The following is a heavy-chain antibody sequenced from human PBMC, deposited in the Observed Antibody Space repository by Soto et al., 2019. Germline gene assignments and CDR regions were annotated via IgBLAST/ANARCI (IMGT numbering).Heavy chain of an antibody. CDR3: AKDQLGYSYGPYGMDV. V-gene: IGHV3-30*18. Sequence: GGSLRLSCAASGFTFSSYGMHWVRQAPGKGLEWVAVISYDGSNKYYADSVKGRFTISRDNSKNTLYLQMNSLRAEDTAVYYCAKDQLGYSYGPYGMDVWGQGTTVTVSS. CDR1: GFTFSSYG. J-gene: IGHJ6*02. CDR2: ISYDGSNK. D-gene: IGHD5-18*01.